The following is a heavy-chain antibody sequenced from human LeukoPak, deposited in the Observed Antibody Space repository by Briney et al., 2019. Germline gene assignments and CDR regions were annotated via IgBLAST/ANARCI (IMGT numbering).Heavy chain of an antibody. CDR1: GFTFSSCG. D-gene: IGHD4-17*01. CDR3: ARDDYGDYVVD. V-gene: IGHV3-33*01. CDR2: IWYDGSNK. Sequence: GGSLRLSCAASGFTFSSCGMHWVRQAPGKGLEWVAVIWYDGSNKYYADSVKGRFTISRDNAKNSLYLQMNSLRAEDTAVYYCARDDYGDYVVDWGQGTLVTVSS. J-gene: IGHJ4*02.